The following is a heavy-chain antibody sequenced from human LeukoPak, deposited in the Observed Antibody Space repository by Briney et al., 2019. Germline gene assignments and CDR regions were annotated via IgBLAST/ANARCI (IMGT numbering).Heavy chain of an antibody. V-gene: IGHV1-46*01. CDR2: IYPRDGST. Sequence: ASVKVSCKASGYTFTSNYIHWVRQAPGQGLEWMGMIYPRDGSTSYAQKFQGRVTVTRDTSTSTVHMELSGLRSEDTAVYYCAREFPDCSSTSCYSHYYYGMDVWGQGTTVTVSS. D-gene: IGHD2-2*02. J-gene: IGHJ6*02. CDR3: AREFPDCSSTSCYSHYYYGMDV. CDR1: GYTFTSNY.